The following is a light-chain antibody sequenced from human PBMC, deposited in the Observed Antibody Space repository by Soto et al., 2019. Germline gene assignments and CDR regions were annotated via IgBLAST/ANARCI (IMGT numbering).Light chain of an antibody. CDR2: DAS. J-gene: IGKJ2*01. CDR1: QSISSW. Sequence: DIQMTQSPSTLSASVGDIVTITCRASQSISSWLAWYQQKPGKAPKLLIYDASSLESGVPSRFSGSGSGTEFTLTISSLQPDDFASYSCQQYNSYSSVTFGQGTKLEIK. V-gene: IGKV1-5*01. CDR3: QQYNSYSSVT.